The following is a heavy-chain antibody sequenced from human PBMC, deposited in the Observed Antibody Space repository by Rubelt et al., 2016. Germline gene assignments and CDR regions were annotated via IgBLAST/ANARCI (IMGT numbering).Heavy chain of an antibody. CDR2: IWYDGSNK. CDR3: ARDRAGSSSWYPVFGAFDI. Sequence: QVQLVESGGGVVQPGRSLRLSCAASGFTFSSYGMHWVRQAPGKGLEWVAVIWYDGSNKYYVDSVKGRFTITRDNSKNTLYLQMNSLRAEDTAVYYCARDRAGSSSWYPVFGAFDIWGQGTMVTVSS. D-gene: IGHD6-13*01. V-gene: IGHV3-33*01. CDR1: GFTFSSYG. J-gene: IGHJ3*02.